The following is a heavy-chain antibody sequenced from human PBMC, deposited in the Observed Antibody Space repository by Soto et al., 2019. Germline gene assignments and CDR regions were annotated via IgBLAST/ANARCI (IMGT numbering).Heavy chain of an antibody. CDR2: IYYSGST. J-gene: IGHJ4*02. CDR3: ARGWGYYFDY. V-gene: IGHV4-59*01. D-gene: IGHD3-16*01. Sequence: QVQLQESGPGLVKPSETLSLTCTVSGGSISSYYWSWIRQPPGKGLEWIGYIYYSGSTNYNPSLKSRVNISGDTSKNPFSLKLSSVTAAETAVYYCARGWGYYFDYWGQGTLVTVSS. CDR1: GGSISSYY.